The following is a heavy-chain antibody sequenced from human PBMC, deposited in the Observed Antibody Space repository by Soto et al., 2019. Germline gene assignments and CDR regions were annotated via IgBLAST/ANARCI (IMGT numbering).Heavy chain of an antibody. CDR1: GFTFSSYW. CDR2: IKQDGSEK. CDR3: ARGLKPDIAAYHD. J-gene: IGHJ4*02. Sequence: EVQLVESGGGLVQPGGSLRLSCAASGFTFSSYWMTWVRQAPGKGLEWVANIKQDGSEKHYVDSVKGRFTISRDNAKNSLYLQMNSLRVDDTAVYCCARGLKPDIAAYHDWGLGTLVTVSS. D-gene: IGHD6-13*01. V-gene: IGHV3-7*01.